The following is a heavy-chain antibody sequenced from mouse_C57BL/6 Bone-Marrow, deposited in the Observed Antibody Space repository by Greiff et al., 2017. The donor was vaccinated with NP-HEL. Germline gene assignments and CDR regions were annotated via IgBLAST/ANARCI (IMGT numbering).Heavy chain of an antibody. V-gene: IGHV1-63*01. CDR1: GYTFTNYW. Sequence: VQLQQSGAELVRPGTSVKMSCKASGYTFTNYWIGWAKQRPGHGLEWIGDIYPGGGYTNYNEKFKGKATLTADKSSSTAYMQFSSLTSEDSAIYYCARGPVYYGNFLYAMDYWGQGTSVTVSS. CDR3: ARGPVYYGNFLYAMDY. J-gene: IGHJ4*01. CDR2: IYPGGGYT. D-gene: IGHD2-1*01.